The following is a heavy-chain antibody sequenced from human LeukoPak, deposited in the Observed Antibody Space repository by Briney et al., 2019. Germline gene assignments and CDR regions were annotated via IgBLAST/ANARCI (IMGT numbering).Heavy chain of an antibody. CDR2: ISSSGSTI. Sequence: AGGSLRLSCAASGFTFSSYEMSWVRQAPGKGLEWVSYISSSGSTIYYADSAKGRFTISRDNAKNSLHLQMNSLTAEDTAVYYCARGPPWYFDLWGRGTLVTVSS. J-gene: IGHJ2*01. V-gene: IGHV3-48*03. CDR3: ARGPPWYFDL. D-gene: IGHD6-25*01. CDR1: GFTFSSYE.